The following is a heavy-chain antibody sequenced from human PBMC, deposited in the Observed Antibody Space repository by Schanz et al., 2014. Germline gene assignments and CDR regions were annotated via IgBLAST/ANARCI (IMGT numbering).Heavy chain of an antibody. CDR2: IKGDSSEK. J-gene: IGHJ4*02. Sequence: VQLVESGGGLVKPGGSLRLSCAASGFTFSNTWMSWVRQAPGKGLEWVANIKGDSSEKNYVDSVKGRFTLSRDNAKNSMYLQMNSLRVEDTAVYYCARDPNSVNEIDYWGQGTLVTVSS. CDR1: GFTFSNTW. D-gene: IGHD5-12*01. CDR3: ARDPNSVNEIDY. V-gene: IGHV3-7*03.